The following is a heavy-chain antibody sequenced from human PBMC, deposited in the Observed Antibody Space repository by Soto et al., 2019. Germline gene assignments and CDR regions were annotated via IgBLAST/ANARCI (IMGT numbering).Heavy chain of an antibody. V-gene: IGHV3-11*01. CDR2: ISRVGSTI. D-gene: IGHD5-12*01. J-gene: IGHJ1*01. CDR3: AIAGGYTSNDVDL. Sequence: QVQLVESGGGLVKPGGSLRLSCAASGFIFSDYYMNWIRQAPGKGLEWMSYISRVGSTIYYSDSVKGRFTISRDNAENSRYLKMNSLRAEDTAVYYCAIAGGYTSNDVDLWGQGTLVTVSS. CDR1: GFIFSDYY.